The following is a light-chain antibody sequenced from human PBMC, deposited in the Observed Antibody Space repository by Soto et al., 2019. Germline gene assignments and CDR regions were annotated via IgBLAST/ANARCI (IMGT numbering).Light chain of an antibody. CDR2: EVS. V-gene: IGLV2-14*03. Sequence: QSALTQPASVSGSPGQSITISCTGSSSDIGGYSYVSWYQQHPGKAPRLIIYEVSYRPSGISNRFSGSKSGNTASLTISGLQAEDEADYYCSSFTGSSTLYVFGTGTQLTVL. CDR3: SSFTGSSTLYV. J-gene: IGLJ1*01. CDR1: SSDIGGYSY.